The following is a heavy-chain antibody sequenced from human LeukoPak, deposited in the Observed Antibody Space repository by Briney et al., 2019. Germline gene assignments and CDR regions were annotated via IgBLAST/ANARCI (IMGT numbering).Heavy chain of an antibody. Sequence: SETLSLTCTVSGGSISSSSYYWGWIRQPPGKGLEWIGSIYYSGSTYYNPSLKSRVTISVDTSKNQFSLKLSSVTAADTAVYYCARASAGTFDYWGQGTLVTVSS. CDR2: IYYSGST. CDR3: ARASAGTFDY. V-gene: IGHV4-39*07. D-gene: IGHD6-19*01. CDR1: GGSISSSSYY. J-gene: IGHJ4*02.